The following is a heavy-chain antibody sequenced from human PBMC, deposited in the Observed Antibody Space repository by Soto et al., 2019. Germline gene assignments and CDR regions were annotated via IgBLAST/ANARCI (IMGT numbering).Heavy chain of an antibody. J-gene: IGHJ4*02. CDR2: ISAYNGNT. D-gene: IGHD3-3*01. V-gene: IGHV1-18*01. Sequence: ASVKVSCKASGYTFTSYGISWVRQAPGQGLEWMGWISAYNGNTNYAQKLQGRVTMTTDTSTSTAYMELRSLRSDDTAVYYCARAPIDYYDFWSGFSDTHWGQGTLVTVSS. CDR1: GYTFTSYG. CDR3: ARAPIDYYDFWSGFSDTH.